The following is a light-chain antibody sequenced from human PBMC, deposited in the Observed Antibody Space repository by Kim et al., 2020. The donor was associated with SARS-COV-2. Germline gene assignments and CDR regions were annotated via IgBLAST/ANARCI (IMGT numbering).Light chain of an antibody. Sequence: ASVGDRFTITCRASQDIRNDLGWYQQNPGRAPKRLIYGASSLQSGVPSRFSGSGSGTEFTLTFSSLQPEDFATYFCLQHNAYPITFGQGTRLEIK. J-gene: IGKJ5*01. CDR2: GAS. CDR3: LQHNAYPIT. CDR1: QDIRND. V-gene: IGKV1-17*01.